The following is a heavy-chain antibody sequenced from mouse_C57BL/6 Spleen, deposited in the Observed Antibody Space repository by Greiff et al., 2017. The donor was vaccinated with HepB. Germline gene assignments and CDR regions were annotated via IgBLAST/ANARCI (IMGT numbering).Heavy chain of an antibody. CDR1: GYAFSSYW. CDR2: IYPGDGDT. Sequence: QVQLQQSGAELVKPGASVKISCKASGYAFSSYWMNWVKQRPGKGLEWIGQIYPGDGDTNYNGKFKGKATLTADKSSSTAYMQLSSLTSEDSAVYFCARPLYYGNLAWFAYWGQGTLVTVSA. V-gene: IGHV1-80*01. J-gene: IGHJ3*01. D-gene: IGHD2-1*01. CDR3: ARPLYYGNLAWFAY.